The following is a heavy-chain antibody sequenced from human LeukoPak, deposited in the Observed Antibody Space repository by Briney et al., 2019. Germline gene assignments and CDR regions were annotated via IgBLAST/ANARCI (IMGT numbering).Heavy chain of an antibody. V-gene: IGHV4-39*01. CDR3: ARLRDGRWLLEY. J-gene: IGHJ4*02. D-gene: IGHD5-24*01. CDR2: INYSGTT. CDR1: GFTFSTYW. Sequence: GSLRLSCSASGFTFSTYWMSWVRQAPGKGLEWIASINYSGTTYYNPSLKSRVTISEDRSKNQFSLKLSSVTAADTAVYYCARLRDGRWLLEYWGQGTLVTVSS.